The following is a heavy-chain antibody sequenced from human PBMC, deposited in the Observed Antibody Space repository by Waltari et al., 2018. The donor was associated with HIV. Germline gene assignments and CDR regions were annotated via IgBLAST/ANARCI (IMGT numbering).Heavy chain of an antibody. J-gene: IGHJ6*02. CDR2: INHSGST. V-gene: IGHV4-34*01. CDR1: GGSFSGYY. CDR3: ARGARLRGYSYTMVYYYGMDV. D-gene: IGHD5-18*01. Sequence: QVQLQQWGAGLLKPSETLSLTCAVYGGSFSGYYWSWNRQPPGKGLEWIWEINHSGSTNDNPSLKSLVTISVDTSKNQFSLKLSSVTAADTAVYYCARGARLRGYSYTMVYYYGMDVWGQGTTVTVSS.